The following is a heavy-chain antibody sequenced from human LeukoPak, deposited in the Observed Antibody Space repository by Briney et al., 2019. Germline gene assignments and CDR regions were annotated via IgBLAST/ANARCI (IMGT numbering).Heavy chain of an antibody. CDR1: GFTFRSYW. D-gene: IGHD6-13*01. J-gene: IGHJ4*02. Sequence: GGSLRLTCEASGFTFRSYWMRWVRQAPGKGLMWVSRIETDGSSTNYADSMEGRFTTPTDNARHTAYLQMNSLRADDTAVYYCARGPSSWNGFFDSWGQGTLVTVSS. CDR3: ARGPSSWNGFFDS. CDR2: IETDGSST. V-gene: IGHV3-74*01.